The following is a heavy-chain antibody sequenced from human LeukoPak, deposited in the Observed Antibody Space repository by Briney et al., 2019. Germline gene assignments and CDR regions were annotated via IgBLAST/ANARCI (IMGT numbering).Heavy chain of an antibody. CDR1: GYTFTSYG. CDR2: INRNNGKT. Sequence: ASVKVSCKASGYTFTSYGISWVRQAPGQGLEWMGWINRNNGKTKYGQQFQGRITLTIDTSTTTSHMEMRSLRADDTAIYYCTRDMGITTKDPFEYWGQGTLVTVSS. CDR3: TRDMGITTKDPFEY. V-gene: IGHV1-18*01. J-gene: IGHJ4*02. D-gene: IGHD1-1*01.